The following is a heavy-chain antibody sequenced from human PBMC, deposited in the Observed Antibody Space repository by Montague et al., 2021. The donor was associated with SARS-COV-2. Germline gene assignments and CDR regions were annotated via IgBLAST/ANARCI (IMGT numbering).Heavy chain of an antibody. CDR2: IYYSGST. Sequence: TLSLTCTVSGGSISSGGYYWSWIRQHPGKGLEWNGYIYYSGSTNYNPSLKSRLTISVDTSKNQFSLKLSSVTAADTAVYYCARGEGVMVYVYGMDVWGQGTTVTVSS. J-gene: IGHJ6*02. CDR3: ARGEGVMVYVYGMDV. D-gene: IGHD2-8*01. CDR1: GGSISSGGYY. V-gene: IGHV4-31*03.